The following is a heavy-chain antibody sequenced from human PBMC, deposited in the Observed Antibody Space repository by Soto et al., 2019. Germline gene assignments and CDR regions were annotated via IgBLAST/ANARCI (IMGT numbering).Heavy chain of an antibody. CDR1: GYTFTSYG. J-gene: IGHJ6*02. D-gene: IGHD3-10*01. CDR3: ARDLRGPTGHKQEQYYYYYGMDV. Sequence: QVQLVQSGAEVKKPGASVKVSCKASGYTFTSYGISWVRQAPGQGLEWMGWISAYNGNTNYAQKLQGRVTMTTDTSTSTAYMELRSLRSDDTAVYYCARDLRGPTGHKQEQYYYYYGMDVWGQGTTVTVSS. V-gene: IGHV1-18*04. CDR2: ISAYNGNT.